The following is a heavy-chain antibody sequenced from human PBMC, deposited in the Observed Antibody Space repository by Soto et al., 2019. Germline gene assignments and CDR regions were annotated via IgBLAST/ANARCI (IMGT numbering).Heavy chain of an antibody. V-gene: IGHV3-48*01. CDR3: ARDRYYYDSSGSYYGMDV. CDR2: ISSSSSTI. D-gene: IGHD3-22*01. CDR1: GFTFSSHS. Sequence: PGGSLRLSCAASGFTFSSHSMNWVRQAPGKGLEWVSYISSSSSTIYYADSVKGRFTISRDNAKNSLYLQMNSLRVEDTAVYYCARDRYYYDSSGSYYGMDVWGQGTTVTVSS. J-gene: IGHJ6*02.